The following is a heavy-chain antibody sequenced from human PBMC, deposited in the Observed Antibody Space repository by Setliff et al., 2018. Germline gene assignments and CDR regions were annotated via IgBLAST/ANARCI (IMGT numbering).Heavy chain of an antibody. CDR2: TYYSGDA. CDR3: ARHVGSRSRGYNYYYYYMDV. CDR1: GGSFTNTNNY. Sequence: SETLSLTCSVSGGSFTNTNNYWGWIRQSPGKGLEWIGNTYYSGDAYYNPSLKSRVTISVDTSRNQFSLKPSSVTAADTAVYYCARHVGSRSRGYNYYYYYMDVWGKGTTVTVSS. V-gene: IGHV4-39*01. D-gene: IGHD3-10*01. J-gene: IGHJ6*03.